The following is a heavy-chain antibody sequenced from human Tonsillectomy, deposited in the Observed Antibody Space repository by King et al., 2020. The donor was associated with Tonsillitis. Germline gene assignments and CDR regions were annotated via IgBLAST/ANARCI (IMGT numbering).Heavy chain of an antibody. CDR3: ARVNWDDAFDI. CDR2: INPNSGDT. D-gene: IGHD1-1*01. J-gene: IGHJ3*02. V-gene: IGHV1-2*04. Sequence: QLVQSGAEVKKPGASVKVSCKASGYTFTGYYLHWVRQAPGQGLEWMGWINPNSGDTHFAQNFQGWVTMTRDTSISTAYMELSRLRSDDTAVYYCARVNWDDAFDIWGQGTMVTVSS. CDR1: GYTFTGYY.